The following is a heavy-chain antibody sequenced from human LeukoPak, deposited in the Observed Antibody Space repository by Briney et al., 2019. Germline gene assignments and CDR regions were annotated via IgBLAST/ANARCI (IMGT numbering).Heavy chain of an antibody. Sequence: PGGSLRLSCAASGFTFSSYEMNWVRQAPGKGLEWVSYISSSGSTIYYADSVKGRFTISRGNAKNSLYLQMNSLRAEDTAVNYCAVQRVIMDVWGKGTTVTVSS. CDR3: AVQRVIMDV. V-gene: IGHV3-48*03. J-gene: IGHJ6*03. CDR2: ISSSGSTI. CDR1: GFTFSSYE.